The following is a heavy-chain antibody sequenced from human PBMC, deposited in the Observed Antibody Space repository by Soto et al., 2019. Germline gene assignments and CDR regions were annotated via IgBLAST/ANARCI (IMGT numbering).Heavy chain of an antibody. CDR2: IIPIFGTA. V-gene: IGHV1-69*13. CDR1: GGTFSSYA. D-gene: IGHD2-8*01. J-gene: IGHJ4*02. Sequence: GASVKVSCKASGGTFSSYAISWVRQAPGQGLEWMGGIIPIFGTANYAQKFQGGVTITADESTSTAYMELSSLRSEDTAVYYCARLMVYYLDYWGQGTLVTVSS. CDR3: ARLMVYYLDY.